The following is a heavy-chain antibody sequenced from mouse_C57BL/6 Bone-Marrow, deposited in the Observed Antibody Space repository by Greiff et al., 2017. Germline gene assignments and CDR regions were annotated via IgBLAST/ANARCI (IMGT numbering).Heavy chain of an antibody. J-gene: IGHJ4*01. CDR2: ISSGGSYT. CDR3: ARRGRTSAMDD. CDR1: GFTFSSYG. V-gene: IGHV5-6*01. D-gene: IGHD5-1*01. Sequence: EVQLVESGGDLVKPGGSLKLSCAASGFTFSSYGMSWVRQTPDKRLEWVATISSGGSYTYYPASVKGRFTISRDNAKNTLYLQMSSLKSEDTAMNYCARRGRTSAMDDWGKGTSVTVSS.